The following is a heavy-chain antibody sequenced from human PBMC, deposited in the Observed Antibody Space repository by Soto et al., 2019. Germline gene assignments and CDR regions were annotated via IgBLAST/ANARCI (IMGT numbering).Heavy chain of an antibody. Sequence: GGSLRLSCAASGFTFSSYSMSWVRQAPGKGLEWVSSISTSSSYIYYADSVKGRFTISRDNAKNSLYLQMNSLRAEDTAVYYCARGVKYDFDIWGQGTMVTVSS. J-gene: IGHJ3*02. CDR2: ISTSSSYI. CDR3: ARGVKYDFDI. V-gene: IGHV3-21*01. CDR1: GFTFSSYS.